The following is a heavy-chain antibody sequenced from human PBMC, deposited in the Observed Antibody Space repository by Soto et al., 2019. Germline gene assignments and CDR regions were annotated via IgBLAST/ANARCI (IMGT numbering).Heavy chain of an antibody. CDR3: AKSYSSNWYDYFDY. V-gene: IGHV3-23*01. Sequence: GGSLRLSCAASGFTFSSYAMSWVRQAPGKGLAWVSAFSGGGGSTYYADSVKGRFSISRDNSKNTLYLQMNSLRAEDTAVYFCAKSYSSNWYDYFDYWGQGIVVTVSS. D-gene: IGHD6-13*01. J-gene: IGHJ4*02. CDR1: GFTFSSYA. CDR2: FSGGGGST.